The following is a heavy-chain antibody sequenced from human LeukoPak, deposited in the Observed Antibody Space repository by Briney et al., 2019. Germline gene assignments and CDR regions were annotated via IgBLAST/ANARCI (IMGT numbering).Heavy chain of an antibody. CDR3: AGVVAAAGTPIDDGMDV. CDR1: SGSIRSYY. J-gene: IGHJ6*02. V-gene: IGHV4-59*08. CDR2: IYYSGST. D-gene: IGHD6-13*01. Sequence: SETLSLTCTVSSGSIRSYYWRWIRHPPGKGLGWVGYIYYSGSTNLNPSHKSRVTISVDTSKNQFSLKLSSVTAADTAVYYCAGVVAAAGTPIDDGMDVWGQGTTVTVSS.